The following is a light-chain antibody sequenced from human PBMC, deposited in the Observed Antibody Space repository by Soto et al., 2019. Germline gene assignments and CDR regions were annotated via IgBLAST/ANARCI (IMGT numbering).Light chain of an antibody. Sequence: QSVLTQPPSASGTPGQRVTISCSGSTSNIGSNSVNWYQQLPGTAPKLLLYSSDRRPSGVPDRFSGSKSGTSASLAINGLQPEDEADYYCAAWDDSLNAWVFGGGTKLTVL. J-gene: IGLJ3*02. CDR3: AAWDDSLNAWV. V-gene: IGLV1-44*01. CDR1: TSNIGSNS. CDR2: SSD.